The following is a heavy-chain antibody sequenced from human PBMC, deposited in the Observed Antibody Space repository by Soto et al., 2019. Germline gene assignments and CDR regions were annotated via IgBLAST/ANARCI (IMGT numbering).Heavy chain of an antibody. D-gene: IGHD2-2*01. CDR2: IKQDGSEK. V-gene: IGHV3-7*01. J-gene: IGHJ3*02. CDR3: ARDFIVPAAMFRAFDI. CDR1: GFTFSSYW. Sequence: GGSLRLSCAASGFTFSSYWMSWVRQAPGKGLEWVANIKQDGSEKYYVDSVKGRFTISRDNAKNSLYLQMNSLRAEDTAVYYCARDFIVPAAMFRAFDIWGQGTMVTVSS.